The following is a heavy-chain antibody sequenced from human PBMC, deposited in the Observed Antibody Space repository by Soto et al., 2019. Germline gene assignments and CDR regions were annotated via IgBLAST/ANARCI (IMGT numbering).Heavy chain of an antibody. J-gene: IGHJ4*02. D-gene: IGHD2-21*01. Sequence: SETLSLTCTVSGDSRSDYYFSWIRKPPGKGLEWIGYFSYSGTTSYKPSLRSRVSISLDTSKSQFFLKLTSLTAADTAVYYCARGKIPSGYFDYWGQGILVTVSS. CDR1: GDSRSDYY. CDR2: FSYSGTT. CDR3: ARGKIPSGYFDY. V-gene: IGHV4-59*01.